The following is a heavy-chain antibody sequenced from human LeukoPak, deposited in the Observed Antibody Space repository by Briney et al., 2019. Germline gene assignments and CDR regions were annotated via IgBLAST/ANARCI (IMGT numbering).Heavy chain of an antibody. CDR3: AKDWTGGSGPFDY. D-gene: IGHD2-8*02. J-gene: IGHJ4*02. CDR2: ISGSGGST. CDR1: GFTFSSYA. V-gene: IGHV3-23*01. Sequence: GGSLRLSCAASGFTFSSYAMSWVRQAPGKGLEWVSAISGSGGSTYYADSVKGRFTISRDNSKNTLYLQMNSLRAEDAAVYYCAKDWTGGSGPFDYWGQGTLVTVSS.